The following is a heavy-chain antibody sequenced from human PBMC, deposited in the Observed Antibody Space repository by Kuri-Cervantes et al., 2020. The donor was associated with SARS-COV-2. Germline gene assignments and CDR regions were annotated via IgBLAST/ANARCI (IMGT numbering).Heavy chain of an antibody. CDR3: VAGGPNDYGVYEGY. CDR1: GFTFSSYA. CDR2: ISYDGSNK. J-gene: IGHJ4*02. V-gene: IGHV3-30*01. Sequence: GESLKISCTASGFTFSSYAMHWVRQAPGKGLEWVAVISYDGSNKYYADSVKGRFTISRDNSKNTLYLQMNSLRAEDTAVYYCVAGGPNDYGVYEGYWGQGTLVTVSS. D-gene: IGHD4-17*01.